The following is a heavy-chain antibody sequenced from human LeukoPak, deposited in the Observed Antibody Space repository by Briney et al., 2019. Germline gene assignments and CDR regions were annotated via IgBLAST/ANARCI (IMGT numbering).Heavy chain of an antibody. V-gene: IGHV4-34*01. Sequence: SEALSLTCAVYGGSFSGYYWSWIRQPPGKGLEWIGEINHSGSTNYNPSLKSRVTISVDTSKNQFSLKLSSVTAADTAVYYCARAGYSSGWYSDYWGQGTLVTVSS. J-gene: IGHJ4*02. D-gene: IGHD6-19*01. CDR2: INHSGST. CDR3: ARAGYSSGWYSDY. CDR1: GGSFSGYY.